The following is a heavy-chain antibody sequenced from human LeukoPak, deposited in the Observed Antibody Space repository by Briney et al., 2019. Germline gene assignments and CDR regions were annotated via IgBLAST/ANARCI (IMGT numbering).Heavy chain of an antibody. CDR2: MNPNSGNS. CDR3: ARDAGGSYNWFDP. Sequence: ASVKVSCKTSGYTFTRNDINWVRQATGQGLEWMGWMNPNSGNSGYAQKLQGRVTMTTDTSTSTAYMELRSLRSDDTAVYYCARDAGGSYNWFDPWGQGTLVTVSS. J-gene: IGHJ5*02. V-gene: IGHV1-8*01. CDR1: GYTFTRND. D-gene: IGHD1-26*01.